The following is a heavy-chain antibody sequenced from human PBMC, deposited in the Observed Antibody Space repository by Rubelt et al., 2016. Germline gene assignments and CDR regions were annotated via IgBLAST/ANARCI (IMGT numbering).Heavy chain of an antibody. J-gene: IGHJ4*02. CDR1: GYTFTGYY. CDR2: INPNSGGT. Sequence: QVQLVQSGAEVKKPGASVKVSCKASGYTFTGYYMHWVRQAPGQGLEWMGWINPNSGGTNYAQKCQGRVTMTRDTSISTAYMELSRLRSDDTAVYYCASFAIGGHSSGYLFDYWGQGTLVTVSS. D-gene: IGHD3-22*01. V-gene: IGHV1-2*02. CDR3: ASFAIGGHSSGYLFDY.